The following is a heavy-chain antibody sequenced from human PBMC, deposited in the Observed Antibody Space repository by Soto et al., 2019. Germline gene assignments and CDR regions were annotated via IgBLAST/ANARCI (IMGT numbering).Heavy chain of an antibody. CDR2: IYYSGST. V-gene: IGHV4-31*03. D-gene: IGHD3-10*01. J-gene: IGHJ5*02. Sequence: PSETLSLTCTVSGGSISSGGYYWSWIRQHPGKGLEWIGYIYYSGSTYYNPSLKSRVTISVDTSKNQFSLKLSSVTAADTAVYYCARVPMVRGMASNWFDPWGQGTLVTVSS. CDR1: GGSISSGGYY. CDR3: ARVPMVRGMASNWFDP.